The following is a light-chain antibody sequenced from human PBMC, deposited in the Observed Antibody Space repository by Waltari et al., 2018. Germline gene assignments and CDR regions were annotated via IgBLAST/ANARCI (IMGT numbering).Light chain of an antibody. CDR1: QSVSNN. V-gene: IGKV3-15*01. CDR2: GAS. Sequence: EIVMTQSPADLSVSPGERPTLSCRASQSVSNNLAWYQHKPGQPPRLLISGASTRATGVPGRFSGSGSGTEFTLTISSLQSEDSAIYFCQQYNTWPPSTFGQGTKLEIK. J-gene: IGKJ2*02. CDR3: QQYNTWPPST.